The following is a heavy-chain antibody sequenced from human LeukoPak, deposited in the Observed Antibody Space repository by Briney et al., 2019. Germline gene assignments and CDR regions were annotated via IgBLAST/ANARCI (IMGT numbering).Heavy chain of an antibody. J-gene: IGHJ4*02. CDR1: GGSISGDS. D-gene: IGHD3-22*01. CDR2: MYYGGSN. V-gene: IGHV4-59*01. Sequence: PAKTLSLTCTVCGGSISGDSRRWIGQPPGKGLGRIGSMYYGGSNKYNPPLNGRVTISVDTSKNQFSLKLSSVTAADTAVYYCARESSYYDSSGYQSHFDYWGQGTLVTVSS. CDR3: ARESSYYDSSGYQSHFDY.